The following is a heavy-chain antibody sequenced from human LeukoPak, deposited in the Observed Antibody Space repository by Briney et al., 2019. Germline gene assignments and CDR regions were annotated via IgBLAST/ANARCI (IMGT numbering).Heavy chain of an antibody. J-gene: IGHJ4*02. Sequence: GGSLRLSCVASGFSVLDHFMTWVRHTPGKGLEWVSVIYNDGCTNYAESVKGRFTMSRDSSKNMVSLQMNSLRAEDSAVYYCASPSYFGDYWGQGTLVTVSS. V-gene: IGHV3-66*01. D-gene: IGHD3-10*01. CDR1: GFSVLDHF. CDR3: ASPSYFGDY. CDR2: IYNDGCT.